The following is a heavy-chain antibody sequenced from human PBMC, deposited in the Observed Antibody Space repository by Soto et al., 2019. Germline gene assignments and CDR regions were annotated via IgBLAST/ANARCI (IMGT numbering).Heavy chain of an antibody. J-gene: IGHJ4*02. D-gene: IGHD4-17*01. CDR3: VRVGGYYGDYPNFDY. Sequence: SETLSLTCTVAGASISPYYWSWLRQPPGKGPEWIGYIYYTGSTKYNPSLKSRVTISVDTTKNHFSLRLSSVTAAETAVYYCVRVGGYYGDYPNFDYWGQGNMVTASS. V-gene: IGHV4-59*01. CDR2: IYYTGST. CDR1: GASISPYY.